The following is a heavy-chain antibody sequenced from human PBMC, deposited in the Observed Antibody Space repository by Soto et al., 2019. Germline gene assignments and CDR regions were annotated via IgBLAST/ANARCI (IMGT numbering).Heavy chain of an antibody. CDR2: ISHDVSNK. J-gene: IGHJ4*02. D-gene: IGHD3-22*01. V-gene: IGHV3-30*18. CDR1: GFTFSSYG. Sequence: GGSLRLSCAASGFTFSSYGMHWVRQAPGKGLEWVAVISHDVSNKYYADSVKGRFTISRDNSKNTVYLQMSSLRVEDTAVYYCVKGEYYYDSSGYYPFDYWGQGT. CDR3: VKGEYYYDSSGYYPFDY.